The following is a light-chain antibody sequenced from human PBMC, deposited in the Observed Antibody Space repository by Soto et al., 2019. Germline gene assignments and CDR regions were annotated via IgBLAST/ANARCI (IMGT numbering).Light chain of an antibody. J-gene: IGKJ2*01. CDR2: GAS. V-gene: IGKV3-15*01. CDR3: QQYNNWPDT. Sequence: EIVMTQSPATLSVSPGERATLSCRASQSVSSNLAWYQQKPGQAPRLLIYGASTRAPVIPARFSGSGSGTEFTLTISSLQYEDFAVYYCQQYNNWPDTFGQGTKLEIK. CDR1: QSVSSN.